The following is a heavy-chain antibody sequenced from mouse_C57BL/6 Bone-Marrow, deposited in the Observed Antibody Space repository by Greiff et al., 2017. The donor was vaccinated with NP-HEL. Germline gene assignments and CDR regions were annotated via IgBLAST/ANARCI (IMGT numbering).Heavy chain of an antibody. Sequence: QVQLQQPGAELVKPGASVKLSCKASGYTFTSYWMQWVKQRPGQGLEWIGEIDPSDSYTNYNQKFKGKATLTVDTSSSTAYMQLSSLTSEDSAVYYCARWGGPAWFAYWGQGTLVTVSA. CDR1: GYTFTSYW. CDR2: IDPSDSYT. CDR3: ARWGGPAWFAY. V-gene: IGHV1-50*01. J-gene: IGHJ3*01.